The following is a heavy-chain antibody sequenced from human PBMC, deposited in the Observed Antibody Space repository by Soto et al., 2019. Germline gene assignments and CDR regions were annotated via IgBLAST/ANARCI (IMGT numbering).Heavy chain of an antibody. Sequence: GGSLRLSCAASVFTFSGSAMHWVRQASGKGLVLVVRIRSKANSYATAYAASVKGRFTISRDDSKNTAYLQMNSLKTEDTAVYYCTRHGGEDIVLVPAAKDYYYYGMDVWGQGT. J-gene: IGHJ6*02. D-gene: IGHD2-2*01. V-gene: IGHV3-73*01. CDR1: VFTFSGSA. CDR2: IRSKANSYAT. CDR3: TRHGGEDIVLVPAAKDYYYYGMDV.